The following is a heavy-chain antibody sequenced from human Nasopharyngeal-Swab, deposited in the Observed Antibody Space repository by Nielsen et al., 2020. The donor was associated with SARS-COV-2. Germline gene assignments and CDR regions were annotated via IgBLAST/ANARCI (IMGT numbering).Heavy chain of an antibody. Sequence: ASVKVSCKASGYTFTSYYMHWVRQAPGQGLEWMGIINPSGGGTSYAQKFQGRVTMTRDTSTSTVYMELSSLRSEDTAVYYCARDIVVVPAARGSWFDPWGQGTLVTVSS. CDR2: INPSGGGT. J-gene: IGHJ5*02. D-gene: IGHD2-2*01. CDR1: GYTFTSYY. V-gene: IGHV1-46*01. CDR3: ARDIVVVPAARGSWFDP.